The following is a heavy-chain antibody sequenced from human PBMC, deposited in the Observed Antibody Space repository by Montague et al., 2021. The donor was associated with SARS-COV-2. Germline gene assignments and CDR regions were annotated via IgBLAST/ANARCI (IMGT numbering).Heavy chain of an antibody. CDR1: GFTFSNFF. V-gene: IGHV3-21*01. CDR3: ASELGRTGAFDI. J-gene: IGHJ3*02. Sequence: SLRLSCAASGFTFSNFFINWVRQAPGKGLEWVSSITSSGDYIWYXDSLKGRFTGSRDNAKNSVYLQMSSLRAEDTAVYYCASELGRTGAFDIWGQGTAVTVSS. CDR2: ITSSGDYI. D-gene: IGHD4-17*01.